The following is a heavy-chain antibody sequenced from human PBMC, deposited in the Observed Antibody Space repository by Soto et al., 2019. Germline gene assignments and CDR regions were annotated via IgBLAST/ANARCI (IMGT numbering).Heavy chain of an antibody. D-gene: IGHD3-16*01. CDR2: IYYSGST. V-gene: IGHV4-31*03. Sequence: PSETLSLTCTVSGGSIRSGSHYWSWIRQHPGKGLEWIGYIYYSGSTYYNPSLKSRITISISTSKNQFSLKLTSVTAADTAVYYCAREGGDGIDYWGQGTRGTVS. CDR1: GGSIRSGSHY. CDR3: AREGGDGIDY. J-gene: IGHJ4*02.